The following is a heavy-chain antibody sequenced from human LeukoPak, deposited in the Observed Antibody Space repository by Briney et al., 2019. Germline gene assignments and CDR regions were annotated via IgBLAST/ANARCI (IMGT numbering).Heavy chain of an antibody. CDR1: GYTLTEMS. CDR3: TTCLNGAGQPVAIYYYGMDV. V-gene: IGHV1-24*01. CDR2: FDPEDGET. D-gene: IGHD2-2*01. J-gene: IGHJ6*02. Sequence: ASVKVSCKVSGYTLTEMSIHWVRQAPGGALEWMGGFDPEDGETVYAPRLQGRVTMTEETSADTAYMELSSLRSEDTAVYYCTTCLNGAGQPVAIYYYGMDVWGQGTTVAVSS.